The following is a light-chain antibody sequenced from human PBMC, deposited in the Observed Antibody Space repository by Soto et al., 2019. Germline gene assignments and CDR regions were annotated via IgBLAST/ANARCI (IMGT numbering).Light chain of an antibody. V-gene: IGKV3-15*01. CDR3: QQFSDWPRS. CDR2: GAS. CDR1: QSVGSN. Sequence: EIVMTQSLGTLSVSPGERATLSCRASQSVGSNLAWYQQKPGQAPRLLIYGASTRASGIPARFSGSGSGTECTLTISSLQSEDFAVYSCQQFSDWPRSFGLGTKLEI. J-gene: IGKJ2*01.